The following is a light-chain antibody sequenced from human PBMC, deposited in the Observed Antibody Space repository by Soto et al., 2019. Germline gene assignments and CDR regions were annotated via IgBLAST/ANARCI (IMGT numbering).Light chain of an antibody. CDR1: SSDGGSYNL. CDR3: SSYAGSSTHVV. J-gene: IGLJ2*01. V-gene: IGLV2-23*01. CDR2: EGS. Sequence: QSALTQPASVSGSPGQSITISCTGISSDGGSYNLVSWYQKHPGKAPKVMIYEGSKRPSGVSNRFSGSRPGNTASLTISGLQAEDEAHYYCSSYAGSSTHVVFGGGTQLTVL.